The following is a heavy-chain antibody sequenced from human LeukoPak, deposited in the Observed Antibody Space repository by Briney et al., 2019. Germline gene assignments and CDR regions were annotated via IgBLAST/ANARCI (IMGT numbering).Heavy chain of an antibody. Sequence: PGRYLRLYCAASGFTFSSYGMHWVRQAPGKGLEWVAVIWYDGSNKYYADSVKGRFTISRDNSKNTLYLQMNSLRAEDTAVYYCARDRWGAFDIWGQGTMVTVSS. CDR1: GFTFSSYG. CDR3: ARDRWGAFDI. D-gene: IGHD3-16*01. CDR2: IWYDGSNK. J-gene: IGHJ3*02. V-gene: IGHV3-33*01.